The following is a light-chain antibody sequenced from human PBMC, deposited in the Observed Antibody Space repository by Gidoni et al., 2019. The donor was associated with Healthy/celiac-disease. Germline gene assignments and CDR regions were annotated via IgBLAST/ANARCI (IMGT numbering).Light chain of an antibody. J-gene: IGKJ4*01. Sequence: AIRTTQSPSSFSASTGDRVTITCRASQGSSSYLACYQQKPGKATKLLIYAASTLQRGVPSRFSGSGSGTDFTLTISCLQSEDFATYYCQQYYSYPLTFGGGTKVEIK. CDR2: AAS. CDR1: QGSSSY. CDR3: QQYYSYPLT. V-gene: IGKV1-8*01.